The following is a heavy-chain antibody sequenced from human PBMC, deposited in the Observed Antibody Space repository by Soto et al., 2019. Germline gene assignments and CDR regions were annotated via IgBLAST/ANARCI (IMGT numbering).Heavy chain of an antibody. D-gene: IGHD2-15*01. CDR1: GFTFSTYS. J-gene: IGHJ6*03. CDR2: IGTTGSTI. CDR3: ARYKGYCSGGSCYYYYYMDV. V-gene: IGHV3-48*01. Sequence: EVQLVESGGGLVQPGGSLRLSCAASGFTFSTYSMNWVRQAPGKGLEWVSYIGTTGSTIYYADSVKGRFTISRDNAKNSLYLQMTSLRAEDTAVYYCARYKGYCSGGSCYYYYYMDVWGKGTTVTVSS.